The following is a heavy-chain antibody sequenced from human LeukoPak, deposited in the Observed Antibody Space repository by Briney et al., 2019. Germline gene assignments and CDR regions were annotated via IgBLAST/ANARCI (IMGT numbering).Heavy chain of an antibody. J-gene: IGHJ4*02. CDR2: ISPSGDIK. CDR1: GFTVSRHG. Sequence: GGSLRPSCVASGFTVSRHGMNWVRQAPGKGLGWVSGISPSGDIKYYVDSVKGRLTVSRDNSTNSLYLQINSLRDEDTAVYYCAKDDAWLQYNDWGQGTLVTVSS. V-gene: IGHV3-23*01. CDR3: AKDDAWLQYND. D-gene: IGHD5-24*01.